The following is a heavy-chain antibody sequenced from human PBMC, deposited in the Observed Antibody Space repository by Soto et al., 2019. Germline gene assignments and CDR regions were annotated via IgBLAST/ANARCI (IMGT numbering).Heavy chain of an antibody. CDR1: EFTFSSYA. D-gene: IGHD3-22*01. Sequence: GGSLRLSCAASEFTFSSYAMSWVRQAPGKGLEWVSAISGSGGSTDYADSVKGRFTISRDNSKNMLYLQMNSLRAEDTALYHCAKCAYYSGWYFDLWGRGTLVTVSS. V-gene: IGHV3-23*01. CDR3: AKCAYYSGWYFDL. J-gene: IGHJ2*01. CDR2: ISGSGGST.